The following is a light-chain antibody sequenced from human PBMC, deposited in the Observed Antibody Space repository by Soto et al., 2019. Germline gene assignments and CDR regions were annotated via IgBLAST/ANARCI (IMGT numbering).Light chain of an antibody. V-gene: IGKV3-11*01. Sequence: EIVLTQSPATLSLSPGDRATLSCRASQSVSNQLAWYQQKPGQAPRLLIYDASNRATGIPARFRGSGSGTDFTLNISSLEPEDFAVYYCQQRSNWPPWTFGQGTKVEIK. J-gene: IGKJ1*01. CDR1: QSVSNQ. CDR2: DAS. CDR3: QQRSNWPPWT.